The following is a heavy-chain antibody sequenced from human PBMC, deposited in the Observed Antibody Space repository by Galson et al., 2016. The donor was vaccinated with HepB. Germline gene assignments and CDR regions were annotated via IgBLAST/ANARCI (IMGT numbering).Heavy chain of an antibody. J-gene: IGHJ5*02. V-gene: IGHV1-69*10. CDR1: GGSFSTYA. CDR2: IIPILGSA. CDR3: ARESAISGVVSDNNWFDP. D-gene: IGHD3-3*01. Sequence: SVKVSCKASGGSFSTYAISWVRQAPGQGLEWMGGIIPILGSADYAQKFQGRVTITADKSTSTAYMELSSLRSEDTAVYYCARESAISGVVSDNNWFDPWGQGTRVTVSS.